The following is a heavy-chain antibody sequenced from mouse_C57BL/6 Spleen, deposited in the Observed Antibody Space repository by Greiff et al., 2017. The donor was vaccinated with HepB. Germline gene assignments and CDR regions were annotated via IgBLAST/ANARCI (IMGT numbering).Heavy chain of an antibody. CDR1: GYTFTSYW. CDR2: IDPSDSYT. CDR3: ARGEDY. V-gene: IGHV1-50*01. J-gene: IGHJ2*01. Sequence: QVQLQQPGAELVKPGASVKLSCKASGYTFTSYWMQRVKQRPGQGLEWIGEIDPSDSYTNYNQKFKGKATLTVDTSSSTAYMQLSSLTSEDSAVYYCARGEDYWGQGTTLTVSS.